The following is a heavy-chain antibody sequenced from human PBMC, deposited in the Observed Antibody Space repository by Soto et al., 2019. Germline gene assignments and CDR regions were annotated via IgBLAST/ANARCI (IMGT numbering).Heavy chain of an antibody. CDR1: GFTFSDYY. J-gene: IGHJ5*02. CDR2: ISSSGSTI. CDR3: AGILYSDSSGYPNWFDP. V-gene: IGHV3-11*01. Sequence: KPGGSLRLSCAASGFTFSDYYMSWIRQAPGKGLEWVSYISSSGSTIYYADSVRGRFTISRDNAKNSLYLQMNSLRAEDTAVYYCAGILYSDSSGYPNWFDPWGQGTLVTVSS. D-gene: IGHD3-22*01.